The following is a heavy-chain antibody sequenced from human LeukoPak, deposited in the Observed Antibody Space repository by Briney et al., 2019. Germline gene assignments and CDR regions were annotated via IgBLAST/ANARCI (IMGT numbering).Heavy chain of an antibody. J-gene: IGHJ4*02. CDR3: ARNEHYDSWSGYLGYFDY. V-gene: IGHV4-38-2*02. Sequence: SETLSLTCSVSGYSITSGDNWGWRRQPPGKGLEWIGSSYHSGSTHYKPSLNSRVTMSVDTSKNQVSLKLSSVTAADTAVYYCARNEHYDSWSGYLGYFDYWGQGTLVTVSS. CDR2: SYHSGST. CDR1: GYSITSGDN. D-gene: IGHD3-3*01.